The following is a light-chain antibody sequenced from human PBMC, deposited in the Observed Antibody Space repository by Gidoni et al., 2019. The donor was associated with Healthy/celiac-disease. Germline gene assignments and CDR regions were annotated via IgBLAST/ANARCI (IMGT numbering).Light chain of an antibody. V-gene: IGLV3-21*04. Sequence: YVLTQPPSASVATGQTARITCGGNNIGSKSVHWYQQKPGQAPVLVIYYDSDRPSGIPERFSGSNSGNTATLTISRVEAGDEADYSCQVGDSSSALVVFGGGTKLTVL. CDR3: QVGDSSSALVV. J-gene: IGLJ2*01. CDR2: YDS. CDR1: NIGSKS.